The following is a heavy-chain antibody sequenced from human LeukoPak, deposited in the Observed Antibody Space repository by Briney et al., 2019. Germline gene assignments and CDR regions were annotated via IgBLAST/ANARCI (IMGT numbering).Heavy chain of an antibody. J-gene: IGHJ4*02. Sequence: SETLFLTCTVSGDSFTNTDFFWGWIRQPPGKGLEWIANIDDSGRIYSNPSLRSRVTMSRDTSKNQFSLKVPSVTAADTAVYYCARLDGSLAHISGSYPDFWGQGILVTVSS. CDR1: GDSFTNTDFF. CDR2: IDDSGRI. D-gene: IGHD3-10*01. V-gene: IGHV4-39*01. CDR3: ARLDGSLAHISGSYPDF.